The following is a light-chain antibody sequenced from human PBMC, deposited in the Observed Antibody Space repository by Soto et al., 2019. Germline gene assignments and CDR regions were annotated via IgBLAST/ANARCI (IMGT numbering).Light chain of an antibody. Sequence: EILMTQSPVTLSVSPGESATLSCRASQSVAYNLAWYQQKPGQAPRLLIYGASSRATGIPDRFSGSGSGTDFTLTISRLEPEDFAVYYCQQFGSSPRTFGQGTKVEI. V-gene: IGKV3-20*01. J-gene: IGKJ1*01. CDR2: GAS. CDR1: QSVAYN. CDR3: QQFGSSPRT.